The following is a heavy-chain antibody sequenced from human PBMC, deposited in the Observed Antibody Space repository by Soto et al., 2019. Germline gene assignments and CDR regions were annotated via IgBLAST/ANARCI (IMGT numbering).Heavy chain of an antibody. J-gene: IGHJ4*02. D-gene: IGHD7-27*01. CDR2: IYPGDSDT. CDR1: GYTFIAYW. CDR3: ARLGGTGDPLDY. V-gene: IGHV5-51*01. Sequence: HGESLKISCKGSGYTFIAYWIGWVRQVPGKGLEWMGIIYPGDSDTRYSPSFQGQVTISADKSISTAYLQWSSLKASDTAMYFCARLGGTGDPLDYWGQGTLVTVSS.